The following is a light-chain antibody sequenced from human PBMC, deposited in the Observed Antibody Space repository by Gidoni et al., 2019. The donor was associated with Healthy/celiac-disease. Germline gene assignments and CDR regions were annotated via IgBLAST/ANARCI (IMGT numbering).Light chain of an antibody. CDR2: DAS. CDR3: QQYNSYLT. J-gene: IGKJ3*01. CDR1: QSISSW. V-gene: IGKV1-5*01. Sequence: DIQMTQSPSTLSASVGDRVNITCRASQSISSWLDWYQQKPGKAPKLLIYDASSLESGVPSRFSGSGSGTEFTLTISSLQPDDFATYYCQQYNSYLTFXPXTKVDIK.